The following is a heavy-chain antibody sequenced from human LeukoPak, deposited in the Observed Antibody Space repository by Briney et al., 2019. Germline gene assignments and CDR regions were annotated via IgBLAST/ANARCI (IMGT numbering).Heavy chain of an antibody. J-gene: IGHJ4*02. D-gene: IGHD3-16*01. CDR2: FHNSGTS. CDR3: TRGAGWLIDY. Sequence: PSETLSLACTVSDDSISDYYRGWIRQPPGKGLEWIGYFHNSGTSTYNPSLKSRVTISADTSKNQFSLKLNSLTTADTAVYYCTRGAGWLIDYWGQGILVAVSS. CDR1: DDSISDYY. V-gene: IGHV4-59*01.